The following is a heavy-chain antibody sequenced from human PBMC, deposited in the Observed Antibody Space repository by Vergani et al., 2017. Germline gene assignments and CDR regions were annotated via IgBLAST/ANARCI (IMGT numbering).Heavy chain of an antibody. CDR2: ISGSGGST. CDR3: AKELNYYDSSGGWFDY. Sequence: EVQLLESGGGLVQPGGSLRLSCAASGFTFSSYAMSWVRQAPGKGLEWVSAISGSGGSTYYADSVKGRLTISRDNSKNTLYLQMNSLRAEDTAVYYCAKELNYYDSSGGWFDYWGQGTLVTVSS. CDR1: GFTFSSYA. V-gene: IGHV3-23*01. D-gene: IGHD3-22*01. J-gene: IGHJ4*02.